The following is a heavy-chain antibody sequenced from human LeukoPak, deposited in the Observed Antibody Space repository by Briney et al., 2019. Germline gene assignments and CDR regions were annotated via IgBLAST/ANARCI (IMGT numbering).Heavy chain of an antibody. D-gene: IGHD3-10*01. CDR1: GGTFSSYA. V-gene: IGHV1-69*05. CDR3: ARASFNQPRFPHYYYYYMDV. Sequence: GASVKVSCKASGGTFSSYAISWVRQAPGQGLEWMGGIIPIFGTANYAQKFQGRVTITTDESTSTAYMELSSLRSEDTAVYYCARASFNQPRFPHYYYYYMDVWGKGTTVTVSS. J-gene: IGHJ6*03. CDR2: IIPIFGTA.